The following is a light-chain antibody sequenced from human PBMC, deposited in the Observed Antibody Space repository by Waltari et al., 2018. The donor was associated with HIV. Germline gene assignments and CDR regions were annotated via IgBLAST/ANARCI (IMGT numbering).Light chain of an antibody. V-gene: IGKV1-5*03. CDR3: QQYNSYSGT. CDR1: QSISSW. J-gene: IGKJ1*01. Sequence: SVGDRVTITCRASQSISSWLAWYQQKPGKAPKLLIYKASSLESGVPSRFSGSGSGTEFTLTISSLQPDDFATYYCQQYNSYSGTFGQGTKVEIK. CDR2: KAS.